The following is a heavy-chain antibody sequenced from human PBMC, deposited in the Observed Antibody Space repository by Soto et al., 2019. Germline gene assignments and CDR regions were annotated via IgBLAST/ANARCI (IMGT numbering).Heavy chain of an antibody. CDR3: ARGVGSGSYYNQYNWFDP. Sequence: ASVKVSCKASGYTITNYGISWVRQAPGQGLEWMGWINVYNGNTKYAQKVQGRVTMTIDTSTSTAYMELRSLRSDDTAVYYCARGVGSGSYYNQYNWFDPWGQG. CDR1: GYTITNYG. V-gene: IGHV1-18*01. CDR2: INVYNGNT. D-gene: IGHD3-10*01. J-gene: IGHJ5*02.